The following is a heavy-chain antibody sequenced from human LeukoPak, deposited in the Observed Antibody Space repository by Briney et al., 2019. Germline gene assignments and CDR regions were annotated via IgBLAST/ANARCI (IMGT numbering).Heavy chain of an antibody. CDR2: IDSTGST. CDR1: GILVSSNY. V-gene: IGHV3-66*01. Sequence: GGSLRLSCVASGILVSSNYMSWVRQAPGKELEWVSFIDSTGSTYYADSVKGRFTISRDNSRNTLYLQMNSLRVEDTAVYYCARRERLGYSYGRGTLDIWGQGTMVTVSS. CDR3: ARRERLGYSYGRGTLDI. D-gene: IGHD5-18*01. J-gene: IGHJ3*02.